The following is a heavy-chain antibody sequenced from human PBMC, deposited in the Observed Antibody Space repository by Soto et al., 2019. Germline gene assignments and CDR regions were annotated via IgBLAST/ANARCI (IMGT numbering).Heavy chain of an antibody. V-gene: IGHV4-34*01. J-gene: IGHJ6*02. Sequence: SETLSLTCAVYGGSFSGYYWSWIRQPPGKGLEWIGENNHSGSTNYNPSLKSRVTISVDTSKNQFSLKLSSVTAADTAVYYCARGQGVVVPAAPRGMDVWGQGTTVTVSS. CDR1: GGSFSGYY. CDR2: NNHSGST. CDR3: ARGQGVVVPAAPRGMDV. D-gene: IGHD2-2*01.